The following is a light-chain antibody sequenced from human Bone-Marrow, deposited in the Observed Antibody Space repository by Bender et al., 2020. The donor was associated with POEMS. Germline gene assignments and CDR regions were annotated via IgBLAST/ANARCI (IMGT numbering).Light chain of an antibody. CDR3: QSYDNSLGGWV. Sequence: QSALTQPASVSGSPGQSITISCTGTSNDIGAYNYVSWYQQHPGKVPKLMIYDVNNRPSGVSDRFSGSKSGTSASLAITGLQAEDEGDYYCQSYDNSLGGWVFGGGTKLTVL. V-gene: IGLV2-14*03. CDR2: DVN. J-gene: IGLJ3*02. CDR1: SNDIGAYNY.